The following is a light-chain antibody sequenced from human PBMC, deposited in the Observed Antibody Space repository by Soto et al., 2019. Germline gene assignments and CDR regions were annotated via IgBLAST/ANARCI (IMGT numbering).Light chain of an antibody. CDR2: GAS. Sequence: EIVLTQSPGTLSLSPGERATLSCRAGQSVHSRYLAWYQQKPGQAPSLLIYGASFRATGVPDRFSGSGSGTDLTLTISRLEPEDFAVYYCQQYGGSATFGQGTKVEIK. CDR1: QSVHSRY. V-gene: IGKV3-20*01. J-gene: IGKJ1*01. CDR3: QQYGGSAT.